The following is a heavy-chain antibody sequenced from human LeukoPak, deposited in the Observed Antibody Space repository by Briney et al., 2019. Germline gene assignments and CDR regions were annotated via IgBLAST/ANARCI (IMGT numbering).Heavy chain of an antibody. D-gene: IGHD6-13*01. CDR1: GFTFGHYA. CDR3: IRWGDKGDSSGILAFDV. J-gene: IGHJ3*01. V-gene: IGHV3-49*04. CDR2: IRSQSYGGTT. Sequence: GGSLRLSCTSSGFTFGHYAMNWVRQAPGKGLEWLGFIRSQSYGGTTEYAASVRGRISISRDYSRSIAYLQMSSLKSDDTAVYYCIRWGDKGDSSGILAFDVWGQGTMVTVSS.